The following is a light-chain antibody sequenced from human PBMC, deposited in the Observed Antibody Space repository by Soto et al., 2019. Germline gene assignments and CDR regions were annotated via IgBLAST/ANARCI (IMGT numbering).Light chain of an antibody. CDR3: QSYDTSLSGYV. CDR1: SSNIGAGYD. CDR2: DNT. J-gene: IGLJ1*01. V-gene: IGLV1-40*01. Sequence: QAVVTQPPSVSGAPGQRVTISCSGSSSNIGAGYDVHWYQQLPGTAPKLLIYDNTNRPSGVPDRFSGSKSGTSASLAITGLQVDDEPDYYCQSYDTSLSGYVFGTGTKVTVL.